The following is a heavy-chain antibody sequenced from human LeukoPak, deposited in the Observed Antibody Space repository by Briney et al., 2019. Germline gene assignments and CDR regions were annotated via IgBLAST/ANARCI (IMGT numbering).Heavy chain of an antibody. D-gene: IGHD3-22*01. J-gene: IGHJ4*02. CDR3: ARVGDSSGYYYASMDY. Sequence: ASVKVSCKASGYTFTSYYIRWVRQAPGQGLEWMGIINPSCGSTSYAQKFQGRVTMTRDTSTSTDYMELSSLRSEDTAVYYCARVGDSSGYYYASMDYWGQGTLVTVSS. CDR1: GYTFTSYY. V-gene: IGHV1-46*01. CDR2: INPSCGST.